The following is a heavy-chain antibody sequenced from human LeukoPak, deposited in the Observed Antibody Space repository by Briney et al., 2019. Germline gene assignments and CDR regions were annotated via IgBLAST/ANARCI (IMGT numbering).Heavy chain of an antibody. CDR2: IKQDGSGK. CDR3: AREAAVAGIHPHDY. J-gene: IGHJ4*02. Sequence: TGGSLRLSCAASGFTFSSYWMSWVRQAPGKGLEWVANIKQDGSGKYYVDSVKGRFTISRDNAKNSLYLQMNSLRAEDTAVYYCAREAAVAGIHPHDYWGQGTLVTVSS. V-gene: IGHV3-7*01. D-gene: IGHD6-19*01. CDR1: GFTFSSYW.